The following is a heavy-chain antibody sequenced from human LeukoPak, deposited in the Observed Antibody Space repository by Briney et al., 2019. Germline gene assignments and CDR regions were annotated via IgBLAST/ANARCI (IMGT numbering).Heavy chain of an antibody. V-gene: IGHV3-74*01. Sequence: PGGSLRLSCAASGFTFSSHWMHRVRQAPGKGLVWVSRINTAASSTSYADAVKGRFTISRDNAKNTVYLQMNSLRAEDTAVYYCARDSLYCSSTSCEAFDIWGQGTMVTVSS. D-gene: IGHD2-2*01. CDR3: ARDSLYCSSTSCEAFDI. CDR2: INTAASST. CDR1: GFTFSSHW. J-gene: IGHJ3*02.